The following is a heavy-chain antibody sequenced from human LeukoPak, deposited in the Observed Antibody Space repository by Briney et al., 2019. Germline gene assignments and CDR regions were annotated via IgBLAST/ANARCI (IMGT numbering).Heavy chain of an antibody. J-gene: IGHJ3*02. Sequence: GGSRTLSCPASGFTFSTYWMSWVRQAPGKGLKWVVNIKQDGSKKYFVDSVKGRFTISRDNAKNSLYLQMNSLRAEDTAVYYCARYDYVWGKTFDIWGQGTMVTVSS. CDR3: ARYDYVWGKTFDI. CDR2: IKQDGSKK. V-gene: IGHV3-7*01. D-gene: IGHD3-16*01. CDR1: GFTFSTYW.